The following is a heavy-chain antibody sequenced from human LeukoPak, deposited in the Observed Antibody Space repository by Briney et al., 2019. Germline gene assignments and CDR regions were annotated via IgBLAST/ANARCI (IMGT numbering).Heavy chain of an antibody. CDR2: IESDASNT. D-gene: IGHD1-26*01. V-gene: IGHV3-74*03. Sequence: QPGGSLRLSCAASGFAFGSHWMHWVRQAPGKGLVWVARIESDASNTTYADSVKGRFTISRDNANKTLYLQMNSLRAEDTAVYYCTRDGSGSRIPFDYWGQGTLVTVSS. CDR3: TRDGSGSRIPFDY. J-gene: IGHJ4*02. CDR1: GFAFGSHW.